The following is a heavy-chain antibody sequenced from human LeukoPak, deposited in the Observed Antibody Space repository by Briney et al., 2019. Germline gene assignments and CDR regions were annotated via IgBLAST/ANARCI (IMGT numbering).Heavy chain of an antibody. CDR3: AQLPRS. CDR1: GFTFSDYN. CDR2: IYRDGST. V-gene: IGHV3-66*02. D-gene: IGHD1-7*01. Sequence: GGSLRLSCAASGFTFSDYNMNWVRQAPGKGLEWVSVIYRDGSTYYADSVQGRLTISRDNLKNTLYLQMDSLRIEDTAVYYCAQLPRSWGQGTLVTVSS. J-gene: IGHJ5*02.